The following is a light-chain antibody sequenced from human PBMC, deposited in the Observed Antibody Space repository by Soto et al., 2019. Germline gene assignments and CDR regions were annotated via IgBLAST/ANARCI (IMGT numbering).Light chain of an antibody. CDR1: QSISSW. Sequence: DIQMTQSPSTLSASVGDRVTITCRASQSISSWLAWYQQKPGKAPKLLIYDASSLESGVPSRFSGSGSGTEFTLPISSLQPDDFATYYRQQYNGYSSFGQGTKVEIK. J-gene: IGKJ1*01. CDR2: DAS. V-gene: IGKV1-5*01. CDR3: QQYNGYSS.